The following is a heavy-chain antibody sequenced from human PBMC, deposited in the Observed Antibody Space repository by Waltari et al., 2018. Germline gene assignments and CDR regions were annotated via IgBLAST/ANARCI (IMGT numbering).Heavy chain of an antibody. CDR2: INPNSGGT. J-gene: IGHJ1*01. Sequence: QVQLVQSGAEVKKPGASVTVSCKASGYTFTGYYMHWVRQAPGQGLEWMGWINPNSGGTNYAQKFQGRGTMTRDTSISTAYMELSRLRSDDTAVYYCAREWELLGEYFQHWGQGTLVTVSS. CDR1: GYTFTGYY. V-gene: IGHV1-2*02. CDR3: AREWELLGEYFQH. D-gene: IGHD1-26*01.